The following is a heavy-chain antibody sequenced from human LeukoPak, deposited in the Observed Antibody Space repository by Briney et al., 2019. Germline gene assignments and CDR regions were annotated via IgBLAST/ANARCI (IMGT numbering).Heavy chain of an antibody. CDR2: ISSSGSTI. Sequence: GGXXXLSCAASGFTFSDYYMSWIRQAPGKGLEXVSYISSSGSTIYYADSVKGRFTISRDNAKNSLYLQMNSLRAEDTAVYYCARGHRYYDFWSGKGGYWGQGTLVTVSS. CDR3: ARGHRYYDFWSGKGGY. CDR1: GFTFSDYY. D-gene: IGHD3-3*01. V-gene: IGHV3-11*04. J-gene: IGHJ4*02.